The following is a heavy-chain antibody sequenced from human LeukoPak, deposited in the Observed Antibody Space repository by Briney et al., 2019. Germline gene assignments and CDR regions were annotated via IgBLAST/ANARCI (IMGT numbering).Heavy chain of an antibody. CDR2: ISSGSSTK. CDR1: GFTFSTYS. V-gene: IGHV3-48*01. J-gene: IGHJ4*02. CDR3: AGLFCSDTSCY. Sequence: GGSLRLSCAASGFTFSTYSMNWVRQAPGKGLEWVSYISSGSSTKYYADSVKGRFTTSRDNAKNSLYLQMNSLRAEDTAVYCCAGLFCSDTSCYWGQGTLVTVSS. D-gene: IGHD2-2*01.